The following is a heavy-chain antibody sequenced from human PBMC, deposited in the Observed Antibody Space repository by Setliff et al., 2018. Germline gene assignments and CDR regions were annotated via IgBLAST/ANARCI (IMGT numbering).Heavy chain of an antibody. V-gene: IGHV1-69*13. CDR1: GGTFGSSA. D-gene: IGHD3-22*01. J-gene: IGHJ3*01. Sequence: VKVSCKASGGTFGSSALSWVRQAPGQGLKWMGGIIPMFDTGIYAEKFQGRVTLSADESTSTVYMELTRLRPEDTAIYYCARDKADYYDRSGYSGASDVWGQGTMVTVSS. CDR3: ARDKADYYDRSGYSGASDV. CDR2: IIPMFDTG.